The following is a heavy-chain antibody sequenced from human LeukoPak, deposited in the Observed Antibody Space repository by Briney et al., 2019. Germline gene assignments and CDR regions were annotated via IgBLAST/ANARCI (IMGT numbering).Heavy chain of an antibody. J-gene: IGHJ4*02. D-gene: IGHD3-22*01. V-gene: IGHV3-23*01. Sequence: GGSLRLSCAASGFTFSSSAMTWVRQAPGKGLGWVSAIDGGGETTYYADSVKGRFTISRDNAKNSLYLQMNSLRAEDTAVYYCARDYDGSGYFGYWGQGTLVTVSS. CDR3: ARDYDGSGYFGY. CDR2: IDGGGETT. CDR1: GFTFSSSA.